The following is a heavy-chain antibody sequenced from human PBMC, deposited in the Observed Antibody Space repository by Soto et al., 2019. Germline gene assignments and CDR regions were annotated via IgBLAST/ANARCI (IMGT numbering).Heavy chain of an antibody. CDR3: AKLMGSGSYYQRGLVGNYGMDV. V-gene: IGHV3-9*01. Sequence: GGSLRLSCAASGFTFDDYGMHWVRQAPGKGLEWVSGISWNSNSIGYADSVKGRFTISRDNAKKSLYLQMNSLRPEDTALYYCAKLMGSGSYYQRGLVGNYGMDVWGQGTTVTVSS. J-gene: IGHJ6*02. D-gene: IGHD3-10*01. CDR1: GFTFDDYG. CDR2: ISWNSNSI.